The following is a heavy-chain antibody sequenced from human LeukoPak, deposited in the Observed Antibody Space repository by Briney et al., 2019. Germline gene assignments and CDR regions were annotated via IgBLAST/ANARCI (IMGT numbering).Heavy chain of an antibody. V-gene: IGHV1-46*01. CDR1: GYTFTSYY. Sequence: GASVKVSFKSSGYTFTSYYMHWVRQPPGQGLEWMGIINPSSGSTSYAHKYQGRVTMTRDTSTSPVYIELSSLRSEDTVVYYCERGTLTSGDYADYWGQGTLVTVSS. CDR2: INPSSGST. D-gene: IGHD4-17*01. CDR3: ERGTLTSGDYADY. J-gene: IGHJ4*02.